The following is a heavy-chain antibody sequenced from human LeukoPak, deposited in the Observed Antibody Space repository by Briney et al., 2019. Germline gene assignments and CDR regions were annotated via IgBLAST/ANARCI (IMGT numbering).Heavy chain of an antibody. J-gene: IGHJ4*02. CDR2: TYYRSKWSF. CDR3: ARGKYSSFDN. CDR1: GDSLFTNGVA. D-gene: IGHD6-13*01. V-gene: IGHV6-1*01. Sequence: SHTLSLTCDISGDSLFTNGVAWHWIRQSPSRGLEWLGRTYYRSKWSFEYGVSVKSRISINADTSKNQFSLQLSSVTPEDTAVYYCARGKYSSFDNWGQGTLVTVSS.